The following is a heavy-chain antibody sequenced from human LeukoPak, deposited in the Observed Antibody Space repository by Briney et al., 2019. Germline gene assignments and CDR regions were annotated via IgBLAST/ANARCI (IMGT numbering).Heavy chain of an antibody. CDR2: IDVGGSTT. CDR3: ARAEITGTTGGMDV. CDR1: RFTFSDYA. Sequence: GGSLRLSCAASRFTFSDYAMSWVRQAPGKGLEWVSGIDVGGSTTWYADSVKGRFTISRDNSKNTVFLQMDSLRVEDTAMYYCARAEITGTTGGMDVWGQGTTVTVSS. D-gene: IGHD1-20*01. V-gene: IGHV3-23*01. J-gene: IGHJ6*02.